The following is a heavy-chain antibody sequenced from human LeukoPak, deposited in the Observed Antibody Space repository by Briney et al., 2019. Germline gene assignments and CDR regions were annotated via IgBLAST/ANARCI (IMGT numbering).Heavy chain of an antibody. D-gene: IGHD6-13*01. Sequence: KPGGSLRLSCAASGFTFSSYSMNWVRQAPGKGLEWVSSISSSSSYIYYADSVKGRFTISRDNAKNSLYLQMNSLRAEDTAVYYCARTTPTGYSSLGAFDIWGQGTMVTVSS. J-gene: IGHJ3*02. CDR1: GFTFSSYS. V-gene: IGHV3-21*01. CDR3: ARTTPTGYSSLGAFDI. CDR2: ISSSSSYI.